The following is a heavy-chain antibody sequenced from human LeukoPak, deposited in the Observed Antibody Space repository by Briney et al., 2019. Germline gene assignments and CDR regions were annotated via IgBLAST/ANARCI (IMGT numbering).Heavy chain of an antibody. Sequence: GGSLRLSCAASGFTFSSYEMNWVRQAPGKGLEWVSYISRSGSTIYYADSVKGRFTIFRDNAKNSLYLQMSSLRAEDTTVYYCGSGYDIDYWGQGILVTVSP. D-gene: IGHD2-2*01. CDR2: ISRSGSTI. V-gene: IGHV3-48*03. CDR1: GFTFSSYE. CDR3: GSGYDIDY. J-gene: IGHJ4*02.